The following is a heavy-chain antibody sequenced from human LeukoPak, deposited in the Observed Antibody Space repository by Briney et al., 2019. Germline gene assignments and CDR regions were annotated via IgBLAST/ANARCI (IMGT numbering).Heavy chain of an antibody. CDR2: IYSGGGT. J-gene: IGHJ4*02. CDR3: ARVGVGTVAGNYFDD. CDR1: GFTFSSYA. Sequence: GGSLRLSCAASGFTFSSYAMSWVRQAPGKGLEWVSLIYSGGGTYYADSVKGRFTISRHNFENTLYLQMNSLRAEDTAVYYCARVGVGTVAGNYFDDWGQGTLVTVSS. D-gene: IGHD6-19*01. V-gene: IGHV3-53*04.